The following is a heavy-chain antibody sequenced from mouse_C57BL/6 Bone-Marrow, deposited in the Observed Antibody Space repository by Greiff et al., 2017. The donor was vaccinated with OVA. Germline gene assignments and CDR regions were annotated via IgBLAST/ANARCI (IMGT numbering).Heavy chain of an antibody. J-gene: IGHJ3*01. V-gene: IGHV5-12*01. CDR1: GFTFSDYY. CDR3: ARRNDGYSFAY. D-gene: IGHD2-3*01. Sequence: EVQRVESGGGLVQPGGSLKLSCAASGFTFSDYYMYWVRQTPEKRLEWVAYISNGGGSTYYPDTVKGRFTISRDNAKNTLYLQMSRLKSEDTAMYYCARRNDGYSFAYWGQGTLVTVSA. CDR2: ISNGGGST.